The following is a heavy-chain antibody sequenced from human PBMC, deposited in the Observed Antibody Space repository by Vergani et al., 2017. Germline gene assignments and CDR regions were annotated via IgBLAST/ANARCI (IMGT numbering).Heavy chain of an antibody. Sequence: QVQLVQSGAEVKKPGASVKVSCKASGYTFTGYYMHWVRQAPGQGLAWMGWINPNSGGTNYAQKFQGRVTMTRDTSISTAYMELSRLRSDDTAVYYCARVGKDIVVVPAARGSYCYMDVWGKGTTVTVSS. J-gene: IGHJ6*03. V-gene: IGHV1-2*02. CDR3: ARVGKDIVVVPAARGSYCYMDV. CDR1: GYTFTGYY. CDR2: INPNSGGT. D-gene: IGHD2-2*01.